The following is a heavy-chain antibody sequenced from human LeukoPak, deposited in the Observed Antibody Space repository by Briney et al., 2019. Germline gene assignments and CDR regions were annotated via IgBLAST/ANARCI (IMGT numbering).Heavy chain of an antibody. CDR3: ARDDTIFGVVTMDV. CDR2: IIPILGIA. J-gene: IGHJ6*02. Sequence: SVKVSCKASGGTFSSYAISWVRQAPGQGLEWMGRIIPILGIANYAQKFQGRVTITADKSTSTAYMELSSLRSEDTAVYYCARDDTIFGVVTMDVWGQGTTVTVSS. D-gene: IGHD3-3*01. V-gene: IGHV1-69*04. CDR1: GGTFSSYA.